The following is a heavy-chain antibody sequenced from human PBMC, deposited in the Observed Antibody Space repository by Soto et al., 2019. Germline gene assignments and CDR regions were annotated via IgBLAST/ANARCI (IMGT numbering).Heavy chain of an antibody. CDR3: VSQRTSVLTQAYFDY. V-gene: IGHV4-39*01. CDR2: VYYRARS. Sequence: PSETLSLNCTVSGGSVSNSNYSWGWIRRSPGQGLEWVGSVYYRARSYSKWSVKSRVTISVDTSKNQFSLNLNSVTASDTAVYYCVSQRTSVLTQAYFDYWGPGALGTVSS. D-gene: IGHD2-8*01. J-gene: IGHJ4*02. CDR1: GGSVSNSNYS.